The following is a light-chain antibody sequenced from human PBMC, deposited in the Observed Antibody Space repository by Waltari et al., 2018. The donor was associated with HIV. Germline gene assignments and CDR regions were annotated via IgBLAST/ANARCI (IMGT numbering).Light chain of an antibody. CDR3: QQYNNWPPWT. CDR2: GAS. Sequence: EIVMTQSPATLSVSPGARVTLSCRASQSITTKLAWYQQTPGQAPRLLIYGASTRAPGRPDRFSGSGSGTEFTLTISSLQSEDFAIYYCQQYNNWPPWTFGQGTKVEI. CDR1: QSITTK. J-gene: IGKJ1*01. V-gene: IGKV3-15*01.